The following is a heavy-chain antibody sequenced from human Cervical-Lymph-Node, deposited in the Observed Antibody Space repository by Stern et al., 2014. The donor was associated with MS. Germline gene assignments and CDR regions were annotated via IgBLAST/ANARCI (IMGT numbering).Heavy chain of an antibody. CDR2: ISSGRHYI. Sequence: EVQLVESGGGLVKPGGSLRLSCEASGFTFSRSSMNWVRQAPGQGLECVSSISSGRHYIYYAHSVHGRFTLSRDNAENSLYLQVTSLRAEDTAVYYCARVHCDSASCYTCDHYFYGMDVWGQGTTVTVSS. J-gene: IGHJ6*02. CDR1: GFTFSRSS. V-gene: IGHV3-21*01. D-gene: IGHD2-2*02. CDR3: ARVHCDSASCYTCDHYFYGMDV.